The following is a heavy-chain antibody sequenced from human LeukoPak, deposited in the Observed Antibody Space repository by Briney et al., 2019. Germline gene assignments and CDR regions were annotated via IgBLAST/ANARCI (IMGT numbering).Heavy chain of an antibody. V-gene: IGHV4-61*02. J-gene: IGHJ6*03. Sequence: SETLSLTCTVSGGSISSSSYYWSWIRQPAGKGLEWIGRIYTSGSTNYNPSLRSRVTMSVDTSKNQFSLKLSSVTAADTAVYYCARGVVVAALYYMDVWGKGTTVTVSS. CDR1: GGSISSSSYY. CDR2: IYTSGST. D-gene: IGHD2-15*01. CDR3: ARGVVVAALYYMDV.